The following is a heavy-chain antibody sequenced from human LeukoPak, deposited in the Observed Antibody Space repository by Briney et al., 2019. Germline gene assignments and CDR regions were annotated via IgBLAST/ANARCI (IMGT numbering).Heavy chain of an antibody. Sequence: PSETLSLTCTVSGGSISAYYWSWIRQPPGKGLEWIGYIHYNGTTNYYPTLNSRVTIALDTSKNQFSLKLNSVTAADTAVYYCARFGTSSSRFFDQWGQGTLVTVSS. J-gene: IGHJ4*02. V-gene: IGHV4-59*01. D-gene: IGHD6-6*01. CDR3: ARFGTSSSRFFDQ. CDR2: IHYNGTT. CDR1: GGSISAYY.